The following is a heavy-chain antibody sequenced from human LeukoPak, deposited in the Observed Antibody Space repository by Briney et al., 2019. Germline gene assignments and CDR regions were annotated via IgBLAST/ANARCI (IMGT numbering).Heavy chain of an antibody. D-gene: IGHD1-26*01. CDR1: GGSIRSSYYY. CDR3: ARQGGGGPFDY. J-gene: IGHJ4*02. CDR2: IYDSGST. V-gene: IGHV4-39*01. Sequence: SETLSLTCTVSGGSIRSSYYYWGWIRQPPGKGLEWIGSIYDSGSTYYNPSLKSRVTISVDTSKNQFSLKLSSVTAADTAVYYCARQGGGGPFDYWGQGTLVTVSS.